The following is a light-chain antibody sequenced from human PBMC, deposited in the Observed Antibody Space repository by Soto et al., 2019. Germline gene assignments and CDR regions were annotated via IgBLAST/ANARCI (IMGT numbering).Light chain of an antibody. CDR2: GAS. V-gene: IGKV3-20*01. CDR1: QSVSSSY. CDR3: QKSGCPPFT. J-gene: IGKJ4*02. Sequence: EIGWTQSPGTLALSPGERATLSCRASQSVSSSYLAWYQQKPGQAPRLLIYGASSRATGIPDRFSGSGAGTDFTLTISRLVPEDVAASSCQKSGCPPFTCGGGT.